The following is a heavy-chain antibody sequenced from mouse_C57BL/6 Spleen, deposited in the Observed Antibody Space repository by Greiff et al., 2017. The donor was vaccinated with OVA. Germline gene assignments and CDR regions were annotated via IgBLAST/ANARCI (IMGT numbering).Heavy chain of an antibody. CDR1: GYAFSSSW. V-gene: IGHV1-82*01. CDR3: ARRSYAMDY. CDR2: IYPGDGDT. J-gene: IGHJ4*01. Sequence: QVQLKESGPELVKPGASVKISCKASGYAFSSSWMNWVKQRPGQGLEWIGRIYPGDGDTNYNGKFKGKATLTADKSSSTAYMQLSSLTSEDSAVYFCARRSYAMDYWGQGTSVTVSS.